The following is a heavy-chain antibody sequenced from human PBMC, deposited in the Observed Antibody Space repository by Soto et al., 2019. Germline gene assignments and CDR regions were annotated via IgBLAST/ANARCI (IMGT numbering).Heavy chain of an antibody. CDR1: GFTFSSYW. Sequence: GGSLRLSCAASGFTFSSYWMHWVRQAPGKGLVWVSRINSDGSSTSYADSVKGRFTISRDNAKNTLYLQMNSLRAEDTAVYYCAIEVGSSWDYYYYGMDVWGQGTTVTVSS. D-gene: IGHD6-13*01. V-gene: IGHV3-74*01. CDR2: INSDGSST. CDR3: AIEVGSSWDYYYYGMDV. J-gene: IGHJ6*02.